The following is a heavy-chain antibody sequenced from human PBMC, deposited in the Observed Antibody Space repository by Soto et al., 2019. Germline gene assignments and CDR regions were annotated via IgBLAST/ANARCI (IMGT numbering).Heavy chain of an antibody. CDR3: ARSIVVVTALDY. V-gene: IGHV1-3*01. J-gene: IGHJ4*02. CDR1: GFTFTSSA. D-gene: IGHD2-21*02. Sequence: ASVKVSCKASGFTFTSSAVPWVPQARGQRLEWIGWIDVGNGNTKYSQKFQGRVTITRDTSASTAYMELSSLRSEDTAVYYCARSIVVVTALDYWGQGTLVTVSS. CDR2: IDVGNGNT.